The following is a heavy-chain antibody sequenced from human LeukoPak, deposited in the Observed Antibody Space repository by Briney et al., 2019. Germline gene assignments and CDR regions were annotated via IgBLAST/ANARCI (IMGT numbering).Heavy chain of an antibody. Sequence: SETLSLTCTVSGGSISSSSYYWGWIRQPPGKGLEWIGSIYYSGSTYYNPSLKSRVTISVDTSKNQFSLMLSSVTAADTAVYYCARPARVGYCSSTSCPFDYWGQGTLVTVSS. CDR2: IYYSGST. CDR1: GGSISSSSYY. J-gene: IGHJ4*02. CDR3: ARPARVGYCSSTSCPFDY. D-gene: IGHD2-2*01. V-gene: IGHV4-39*01.